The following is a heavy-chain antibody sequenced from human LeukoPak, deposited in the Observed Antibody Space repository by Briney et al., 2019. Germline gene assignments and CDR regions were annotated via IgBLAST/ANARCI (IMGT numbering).Heavy chain of an antibody. Sequence: GGSLRLSCAASGFTFSSYAMSWVRQAPGRGLEWVSAISGSGGSTYYADSVKGRFTISRDNSKNTLYLQMNSLRAEDTVVYYCAKGPRHDYSSGWSPVEYYYYGMDVWGQGTTVTVSS. D-gene: IGHD6-19*01. J-gene: IGHJ6*02. CDR2: ISGSGGST. V-gene: IGHV3-23*01. CDR3: AKGPRHDYSSGWSPVEYYYYGMDV. CDR1: GFTFSSYA.